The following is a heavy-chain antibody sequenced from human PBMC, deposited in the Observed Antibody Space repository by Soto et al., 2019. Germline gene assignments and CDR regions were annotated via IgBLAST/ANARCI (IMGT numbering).Heavy chain of an antibody. CDR3: TGWLAEPYYYGMDV. V-gene: IGHV3-73*01. CDR1: GVTFSGSA. D-gene: IGHD5-12*01. CDR2: IRSKANSYST. J-gene: IGHJ6*02. Sequence: GESLRLSCAASGVTFSGSARHWVRQASGKGLEWVGRIRSKANSYSTAYAASLKGRFTISRDDSKNTAYLQMNSLKTEDTAVYCGTGWLAEPYYYGMDVWGQGTTVTVSS.